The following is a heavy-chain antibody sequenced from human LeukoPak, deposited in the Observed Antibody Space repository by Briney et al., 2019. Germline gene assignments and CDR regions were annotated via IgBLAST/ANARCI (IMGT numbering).Heavy chain of an antibody. D-gene: IGHD3-16*01. Sequence: SETLSLTCAVYGVSFSGYYWSWVRQPPGKGLEWVGEINHSGSTNYNPSLKSGGTISVEKSKSQFSLKLSSVTAADTAVYYCARLKSAMGAYYYYYYGMDVWGQGTTVTVSS. CDR2: INHSGST. V-gene: IGHV4-34*01. J-gene: IGHJ6*02. CDR1: GVSFSGYY. CDR3: ARLKSAMGAYYYYYYGMDV.